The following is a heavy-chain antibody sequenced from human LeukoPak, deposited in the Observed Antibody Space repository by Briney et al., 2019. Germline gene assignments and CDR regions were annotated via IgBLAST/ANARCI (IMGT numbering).Heavy chain of an antibody. D-gene: IGHD4-11*01. J-gene: IGHJ5*02. CDR2: IYYSGST. Sequence: SETLSLTCTVSGGSISSYYWSGIRQPPGKGLEWIGYIYYSGSTNYNPSLKSRVTISVDTSKNQFSLKLSSVTAADTAVYYCAMFYSNYGVDGWFDPWGQGTLVTVSS. CDR1: GGSISSYY. V-gene: IGHV4-59*01. CDR3: AMFYSNYGVDGWFDP.